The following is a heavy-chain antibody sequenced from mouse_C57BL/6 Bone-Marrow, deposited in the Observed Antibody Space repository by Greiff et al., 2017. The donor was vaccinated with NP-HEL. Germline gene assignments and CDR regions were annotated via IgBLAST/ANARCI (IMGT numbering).Heavy chain of an antibody. J-gene: IGHJ1*03. CDR2: GQGLEWIG. Sequence: QVQLQQSGPELARPWASVKISCQAFYTFSSRVHFAIRDTNYWMQWVKQRPGQGLEWIGAIYPGDGTTRYKQKFNGKATLTADKSSSTAYMQLSSLTSEDSAVYYCACYYGSSYGYFDVWGTGTTVTVSS. V-gene: IGHV1-87*01. CDR3: SEDSAVYYCACYYGSSYGYFDV. D-gene: IGHD1-1*01. CDR1: YTFSSRVH.